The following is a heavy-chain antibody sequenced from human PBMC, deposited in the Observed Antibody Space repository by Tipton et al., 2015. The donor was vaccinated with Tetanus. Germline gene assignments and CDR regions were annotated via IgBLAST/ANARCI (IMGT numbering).Heavy chain of an antibody. Sequence: SLRLSCAASGFTFDDYAMHWVRQAPGKGLEWVSGISWNSGSIGYADSVKGRFTISRGNAKNSLYLQMNSLRAEDTALYYCALGGCSSTSCQRPIYYYYGMDVWGQGTTVTVSS. D-gene: IGHD2-2*01. CDR1: GFTFDDYA. V-gene: IGHV3-9*01. CDR2: ISWNSGSI. CDR3: ALGGCSSTSCQRPIYYYYGMDV. J-gene: IGHJ6*02.